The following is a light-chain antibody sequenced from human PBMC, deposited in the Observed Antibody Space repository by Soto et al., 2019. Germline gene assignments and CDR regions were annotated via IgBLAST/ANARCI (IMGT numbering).Light chain of an antibody. CDR1: EGIRND. CDR2: AAS. CDR3: LQDYKYTWT. J-gene: IGKJ1*01. V-gene: IGKV1-6*01. Sequence: GDRGTITWRAIEGIRNDLGWYQQKPGKAPQLLIYAASSLQSGVPSRFSGSGSGTDFALTISSLQPEDFATDYCLQDYKYTWTFGQGTKVDIK.